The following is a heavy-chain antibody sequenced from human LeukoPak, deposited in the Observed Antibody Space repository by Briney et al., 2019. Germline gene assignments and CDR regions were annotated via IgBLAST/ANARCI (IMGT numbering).Heavy chain of an antibody. CDR3: AREQGSGLLNWFDP. D-gene: IGHD2-15*01. CDR2: IYYSGST. V-gene: IGHV4-59*01. Sequence: PSETLSLTCTVSGGSISSYYWSWIRQPPRKGLEWIGYIYYSGSTNYNPSLKSRVTISVDTSKNQFSLKLSSVTAADTAVYYCAREQGSGLLNWFDPWGQGTLVTVSS. J-gene: IGHJ5*02. CDR1: GGSISSYY.